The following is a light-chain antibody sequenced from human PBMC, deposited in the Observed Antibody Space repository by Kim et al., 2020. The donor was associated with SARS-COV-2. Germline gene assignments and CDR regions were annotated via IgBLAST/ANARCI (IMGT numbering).Light chain of an antibody. CDR2: VGTGGIVG. CDR3: GADHGSGSNLRV. Sequence: QPVLTQPPSASASLGASVTLTCTLSSGYSNYKVDWYQQRPGKGPRFVMRVGTGGIVGSKGDGIPDRFSVLGSGLNRYLTIKNIQEEDESDYHCGADHGSGSNLRVFGTGNKVTVL. V-gene: IGLV9-49*01. CDR1: SGYSNYK. J-gene: IGLJ1*01.